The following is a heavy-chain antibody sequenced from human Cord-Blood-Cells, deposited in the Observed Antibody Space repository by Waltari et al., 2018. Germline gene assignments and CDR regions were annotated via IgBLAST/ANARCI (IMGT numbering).Heavy chain of an antibody. D-gene: IGHD2-8*01. Sequence: QVQLVQSGAEVKKPGASVKVSCKASGYTFPSYGISWVRQAPGQGLEWMGWISAYNGNTNYAQKLQGRVTMTTDTSTSTAYMELRSLRSDDTAVYYCARGSIVLMVYAIQDAFDIWGQGTMVTVSS. CDR3: ARGSIVLMVYAIQDAFDI. CDR2: ISAYNGNT. J-gene: IGHJ3*02. V-gene: IGHV1-18*04. CDR1: GYTFPSYG.